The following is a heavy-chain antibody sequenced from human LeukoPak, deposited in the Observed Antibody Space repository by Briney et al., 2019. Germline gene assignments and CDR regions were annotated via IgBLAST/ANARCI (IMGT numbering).Heavy chain of an antibody. Sequence: GGSLRLSCAASGFTFSTYWMHWVRQAPGKGLVWVSRIDSDGSSTTYADSVKGRFTISRDNAKNTLYLQMNSLRAEDTAVYYCARKGISGSYYFDSRGQGTLVTVSS. D-gene: IGHD5-12*01. CDR1: GFTFSTYW. J-gene: IGHJ4*02. V-gene: IGHV3-74*01. CDR2: IDSDGSST. CDR3: ARKGISGSYYFDS.